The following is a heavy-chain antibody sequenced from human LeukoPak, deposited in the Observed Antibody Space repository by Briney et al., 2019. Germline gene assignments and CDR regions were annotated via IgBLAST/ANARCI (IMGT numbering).Heavy chain of an antibody. CDR1: GFTFSSYA. D-gene: IGHD3-22*01. CDR3: ARQRGYDQRLDY. J-gene: IGHJ4*02. Sequence: GGSLRLSCAASGFTFSSYAMHWVRQAPGKGLEWVAVISYDGSNKYYADSVKGRFTISRDNSKNTLYLQMNSLRAEDTAVYYCARQRGYDQRLDYWGQGTLVTVSS. CDR2: ISYDGSNK. V-gene: IGHV3-30-3*01.